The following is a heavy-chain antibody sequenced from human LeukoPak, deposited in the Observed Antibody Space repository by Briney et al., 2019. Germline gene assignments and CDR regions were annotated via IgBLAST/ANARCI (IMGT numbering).Heavy chain of an antibody. CDR2: IYYSGTT. D-gene: IGHD4-17*01. J-gene: IGHJ4*02. CDR1: GGSVSSGGYY. CDR3: ARVPISTTARGYFDY. V-gene: IGHV4-61*03. Sequence: SETLSLTCTVSGGSVSSGGYYWSWIRQPPGKGLEWVGYIYYSGTTTYNPSLKGRVTISVDTSKNNFSLKLSSVTAADTAVYYCARVPISTTARGYFDYWGQGTLVTVSS.